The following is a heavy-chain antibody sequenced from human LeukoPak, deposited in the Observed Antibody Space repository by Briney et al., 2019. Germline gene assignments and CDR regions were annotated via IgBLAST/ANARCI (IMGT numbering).Heavy chain of an antibody. V-gene: IGHV3-49*04. CDR2: IRGKAYGGTT. J-gene: IGHJ4*02. CDR3: TRAEMATTSFDS. CDR1: GFTFGDYA. D-gene: IGHD5-24*01. Sequence: PGRSLRLSCTTSGFTFGDYAMGWVRQAPGKGLEWVSFIRGKAYGGTTEYAASVKRRFTISRDNSENIAYLQMNSLKTEDTAVYYCTRAEMATTSFDSWGQGTPVIVSS.